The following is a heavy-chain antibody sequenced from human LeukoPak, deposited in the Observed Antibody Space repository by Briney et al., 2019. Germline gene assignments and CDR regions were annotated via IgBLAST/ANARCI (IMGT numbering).Heavy chain of an antibody. V-gene: IGHV4-59*01. J-gene: IGHJ4*02. D-gene: IGHD2-21*02. CDR1: GGSISSYY. CDR3: ARGVTAIPS. CDR2: IYYSGST. Sequence: TSETLSLTCTVSGGSISSYYWSWIRQPPGRGLEWIGYIYYSGSTNYNPSLKSRVTISVDTSKNQFSLKLSSVTAADTAVYYCARGVTAIPSWGQGTLVTVSS.